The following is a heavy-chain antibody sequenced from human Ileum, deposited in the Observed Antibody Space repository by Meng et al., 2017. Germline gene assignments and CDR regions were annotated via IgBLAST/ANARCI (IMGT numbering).Heavy chain of an antibody. CDR2: INPNSGGT. CDR1: GSSFIAYY. J-gene: IGHJ4*02. D-gene: IGHD5/OR15-5a*01. CDR3: ARGNGVYEPPSY. V-gene: IGHV1-2*06. Sequence: VSSVQSGAGVKQPGAAGKVSGKASGSSFIAYYRPWVRQAHGQGLEWVGRINPNSGGTNYARDFQGRVTMTRDTSISTAYMELSRLRSDDTAVYYCARGNGVYEPPSYWGQGTLVTVSS.